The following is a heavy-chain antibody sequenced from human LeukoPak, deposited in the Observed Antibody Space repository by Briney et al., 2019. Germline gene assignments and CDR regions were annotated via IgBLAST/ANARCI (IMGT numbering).Heavy chain of an antibody. CDR2: IYYSGST. V-gene: IGHV4-59*01. CDR3: ARVIGYYDKGGGAFDI. J-gene: IGHJ3*02. Sequence: SETLSLTCTVSGGSISSYYWSWIRQPPGKGLEWIGYIYYSGSTNYNPSLKSRVTISVDTSKNQFSLKLSSVTAADTAVYYCARVIGYYDKGGGAFDIWGQGTMVTVSS. CDR1: GGSISSYY. D-gene: IGHD3-22*01.